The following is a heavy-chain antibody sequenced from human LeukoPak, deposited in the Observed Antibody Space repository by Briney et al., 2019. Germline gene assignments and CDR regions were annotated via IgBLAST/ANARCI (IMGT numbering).Heavy chain of an antibody. Sequence: SVKVSCKASGGTFSSYAISWVRQAPGQGLEWMGRIIPIFGTANYAQKFQGRVTITTDESTSTANMELSSLRSEDTAVYYCARVVYSYGYDYWGQGTLVTVSS. CDR3: ARVVYSYGYDY. CDR1: GGTFSSYA. D-gene: IGHD5-18*01. J-gene: IGHJ4*02. V-gene: IGHV1-69*05. CDR2: IIPIFGTA.